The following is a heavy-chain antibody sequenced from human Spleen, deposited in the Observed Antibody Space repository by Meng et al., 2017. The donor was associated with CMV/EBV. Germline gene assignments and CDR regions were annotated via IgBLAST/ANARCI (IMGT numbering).Heavy chain of an antibody. J-gene: IGHJ6*02. V-gene: IGHV3-9*01. CDR3: ARLYSSSSGKGMDV. CDR2: ISWNSGTI. D-gene: IGHD6-6*01. CDR1: GFTFDDYA. Sequence: GGSLRLSCAVSGFTFDDYAMHWVRQAPGKGLEWVSGISWNSGTIGYADSVKGRFTISRDNAKSSLYLQVNSLRAEDTAVYYCARLYSSSSGKGMDVWGQGTTVTVSS.